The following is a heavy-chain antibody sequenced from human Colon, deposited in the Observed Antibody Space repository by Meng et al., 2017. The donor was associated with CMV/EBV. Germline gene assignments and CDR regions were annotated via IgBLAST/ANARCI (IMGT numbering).Heavy chain of an antibody. CDR1: GFTVSSNY. CDR2: IYSGGST. V-gene: IGHV3-53*01. CDR3: ARAGHSGSYLPGLFDY. J-gene: IGHJ4*02. D-gene: IGHD1-26*01. Sequence: GESLKISCAASGFTVSSNYMSWVRQAPGKGLEWVSVIYSGGSTYYADSVKGRFTISRDNARNSLYLEMNFLRAEDTAFYYCARAGHSGSYLPGLFDYWGQGALVTVSS.